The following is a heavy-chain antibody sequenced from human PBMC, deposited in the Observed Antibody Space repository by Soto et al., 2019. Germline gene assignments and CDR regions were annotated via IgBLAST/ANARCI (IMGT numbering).Heavy chain of an antibody. CDR2: INPNSGGT. V-gene: IGHV1-2*04. D-gene: IGHD4-17*01. CDR1: GYTFTGYY. Sequence: ASVKVSCKASGYTFTGYYMHWVRQAPGQGLEWMGWINPNSGGTNYAQKFQGWVTMTRDTSISTAYMELSRLRSDDTAVYYCARGGDYGGNSTDWFDPWGQGTLVTVS. J-gene: IGHJ5*02. CDR3: ARGGDYGGNSTDWFDP.